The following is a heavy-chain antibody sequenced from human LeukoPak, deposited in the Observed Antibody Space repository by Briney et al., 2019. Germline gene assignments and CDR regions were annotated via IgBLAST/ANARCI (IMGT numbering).Heavy chain of an antibody. V-gene: IGHV3-30*18. CDR3: AKPPMITFGGVIDFDY. CDR2: ISYDGSNK. Sequence: PGGSLRLSCAASGFAFSTYGMHWVRQAPGKGLEWVAVISYDGSNKYYADSVKGRFTISRDNPKNKLYLQMNSLRAEDTAVYYCAKPPMITFGGVIDFDYWGQGTLVTVSS. J-gene: IGHJ4*02. D-gene: IGHD3-16*02. CDR1: GFAFSTYG.